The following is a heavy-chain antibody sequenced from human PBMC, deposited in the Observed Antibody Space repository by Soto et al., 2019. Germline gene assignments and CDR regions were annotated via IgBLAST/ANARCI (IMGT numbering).Heavy chain of an antibody. Sequence: QVQLVQSGAEVKKPGSSVKVSCKASGGTFSRYGITWVRQAPGHGLEWIGRIIPIFGIASYAQKFQGRVTSTAEESTRTAYMELSSLRCDDAAVYCCAREDRDGETGLVRAAIDGMDVWGQGTTVTVSS. J-gene: IGHJ6*02. D-gene: IGHD2-2*01. CDR2: IIPIFGIA. CDR1: GGTFSRYG. V-gene: IGHV1-69*15. CDR3: AREDRDGETGLVRAAIDGMDV.